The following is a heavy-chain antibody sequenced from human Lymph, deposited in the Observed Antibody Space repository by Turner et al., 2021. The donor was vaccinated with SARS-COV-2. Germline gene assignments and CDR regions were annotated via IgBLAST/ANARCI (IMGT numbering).Heavy chain of an antibody. V-gene: IGHV3-33*01. CDR3: ARGSAGGDV. D-gene: IGHD6-13*01. Sequence: QVQLVESGGGVVRPGRSLRLSCAASGFTFSTYGMHWVRQAPGKGLEWVAMIWFDGSNKYYADSVKGRFTISRDNSKNTLYLQMNNLRAEDTAVYYCARGSAGGDVWGQGTTVTFSS. CDR2: IWFDGSNK. J-gene: IGHJ6*02. CDR1: GFTFSTYG.